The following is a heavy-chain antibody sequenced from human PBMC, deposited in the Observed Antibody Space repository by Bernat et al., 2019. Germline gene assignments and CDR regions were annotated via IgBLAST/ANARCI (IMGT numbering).Heavy chain of an antibody. J-gene: IGHJ4*02. CDR2: IYYSGST. V-gene: IGHV4-59*01. Sequence: QVQLQESGPGLVKPSETLSLTCTVSGGSISSYYWSWIRQPPGKGLEWIGYIYYSGSTNYNPSLKSRVTISVDTSKNQFSLKLSSVTAADTAVYYCARGEGYSSGWQEYYFDYWGQGTLVTVSS. D-gene: IGHD6-19*01. CDR1: GGSISSYY. CDR3: ARGEGYSSGWQEYYFDY.